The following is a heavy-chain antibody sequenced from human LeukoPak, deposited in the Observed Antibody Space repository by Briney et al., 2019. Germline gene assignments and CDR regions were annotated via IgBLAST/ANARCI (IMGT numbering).Heavy chain of an antibody. CDR1: GGSISSSSYY. V-gene: IGHV4-39*07. CDR2: IYYSGST. J-gene: IGHJ4*02. CDR3: ARDYDAGNAFDY. Sequence: SETLSLTCTVSGGSISSSSYYWGWIRQPPGKGLEWIGSIYYSGSTYYNPSLKSRVAILADTSKNQFSLKLTSVTAADTAVYYCARDYDAGNAFDYWGQGTLVTVSS. D-gene: IGHD4-23*01.